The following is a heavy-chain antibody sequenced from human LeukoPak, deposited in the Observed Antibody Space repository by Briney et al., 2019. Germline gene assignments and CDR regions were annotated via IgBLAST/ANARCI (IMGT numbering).Heavy chain of an antibody. V-gene: IGHV5-51*01. Sequence: GESLKISCKGSGYSFTSYWIGWVRQMPGKGLEWMGIIYPGDSDTRYSPSFQGQVTISADKSISTAYLQWSSLKASDTAMYYCARCFEVGATSHDAFDIWGQGTMVTVSS. CDR2: IYPGDSDT. J-gene: IGHJ3*02. CDR3: ARCFEVGATSHDAFDI. D-gene: IGHD1-26*01. CDR1: GYSFTSYW.